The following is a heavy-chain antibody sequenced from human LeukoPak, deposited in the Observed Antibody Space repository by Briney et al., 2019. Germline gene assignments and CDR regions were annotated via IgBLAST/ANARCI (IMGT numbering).Heavy chain of an antibody. V-gene: IGHV3-74*01. J-gene: IGHJ6*02. CDR2: INKDGTSR. CDR3: ARGLSYGMDV. CDR1: KFTFSSYL. Sequence: QPGGSLRLSCAASKFTFSSYLMHWVRQAPGKGLVWVSGINKDGTSRRYVDSVKGRFTISRDNVKSTLYLQMDDLRDEDAAVYYCARGLSYGMDVWGQGTTVTVSS.